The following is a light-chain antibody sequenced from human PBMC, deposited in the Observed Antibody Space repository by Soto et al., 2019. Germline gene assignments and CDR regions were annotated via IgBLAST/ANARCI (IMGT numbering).Light chain of an antibody. Sequence: QSALNQPRSVSGAPGQSVTISCTGTSSDVGGYNFVSWYQQYPGKAPKFMIYDVSKRPSGVPDRFSGSKSGNTASLTISGLLAEDEADYYCCSYAGSHTFVFGTGTKVTVL. J-gene: IGLJ1*01. CDR1: SSDVGGYNF. CDR3: CSYAGSHTFV. CDR2: DVS. V-gene: IGLV2-11*01.